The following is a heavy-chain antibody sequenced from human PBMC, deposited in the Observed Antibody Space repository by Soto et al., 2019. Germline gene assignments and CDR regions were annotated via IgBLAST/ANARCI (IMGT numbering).Heavy chain of an antibody. J-gene: IGHJ6*02. D-gene: IGHD2-2*01. CDR2: IIPIFGTA. Sequence: SVKVSCKASGGTFSSYAISWVRQAPGQGLEWMGGIIPIFGTANYAQKFQGRVTITADESTSTGYMELSSLRSEDTAVYYCARVFVVVPAATILYYYGMDVWGQGTTVTVSS. CDR3: ARVFVVVPAATILYYYGMDV. CDR1: GGTFSSYA. V-gene: IGHV1-69*13.